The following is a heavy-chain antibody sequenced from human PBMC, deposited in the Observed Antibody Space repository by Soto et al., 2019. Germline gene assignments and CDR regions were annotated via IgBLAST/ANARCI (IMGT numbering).Heavy chain of an antibody. D-gene: IGHD3-3*01. CDR3: AKDLYGFCEWLPRPPNYYFHMDV. CDR1: GFSFSSFA. J-gene: IGHJ6*03. Sequence: EVQLLQSGGGLVQPGGSLRLSCAASGFSFSSFALSWVRQAPGKGLEWVSVITGSGGSTYYADSVKGRFTISRDNSKNPLYLKINILRAEDTALYYWAKDLYGFCEWLPRPPNYYFHMDVWGKGPTVTVPS. CDR2: ITGSGGST. V-gene: IGHV3-23*01.